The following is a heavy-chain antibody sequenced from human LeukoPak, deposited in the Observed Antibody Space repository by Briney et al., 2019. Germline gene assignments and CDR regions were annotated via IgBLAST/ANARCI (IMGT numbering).Heavy chain of an antibody. CDR3: ARDLFSGRLRVDP. D-gene: IGHD3-9*01. CDR2: IKQDGSEK. V-gene: IGHV3-7*01. CDR1: GFTFSSYW. J-gene: IGHJ5*02. Sequence: GGSLRLSCAASGFTFSSYWMSWVRQAPGKGLEWVANIKQDGSEKYYVDSVKGRFTISRDNAKNSLYLQMNSLRAEDTAVYYCARDLFSGRLRVDPWGQGTLVTVSS.